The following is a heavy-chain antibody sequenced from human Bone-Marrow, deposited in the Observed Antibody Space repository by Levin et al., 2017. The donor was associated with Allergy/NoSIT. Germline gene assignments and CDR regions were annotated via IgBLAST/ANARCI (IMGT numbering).Heavy chain of an antibody. CDR3: ARVPKYYYDSSGYYYGYYFDY. Sequence: GESLKISCAASGFTFSNYAIIWVRQAPGKGLEWVSAISASGGSTYYADSVKGRFTISRDNSKNTLYLQMNSLRAEDTAVYYCARVPKYYYDSSGYYYGYYFDYWGQGTLVTVSS. CDR1: GFTFSNYA. CDR2: ISASGGST. V-gene: IGHV3-23*01. D-gene: IGHD3-22*01. J-gene: IGHJ4*02.